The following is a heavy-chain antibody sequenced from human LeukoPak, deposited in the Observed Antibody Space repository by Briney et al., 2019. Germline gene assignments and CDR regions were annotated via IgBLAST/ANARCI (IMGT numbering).Heavy chain of an antibody. CDR3: AMYYYGSGSYRDY. J-gene: IGHJ4*02. CDR1: GGSISTFY. V-gene: IGHV4-59*01. Sequence: SETLSLTCTVSGGSISTFYWSWIRQPPGEGLEWIGYIHFSGSTKYNPSLKSRVTISLDTSKNQFSLKLSSVTSADTAVYYCAMYYYGSGSYRDYWGQGTLVTVSS. CDR2: IHFSGST. D-gene: IGHD3-10*01.